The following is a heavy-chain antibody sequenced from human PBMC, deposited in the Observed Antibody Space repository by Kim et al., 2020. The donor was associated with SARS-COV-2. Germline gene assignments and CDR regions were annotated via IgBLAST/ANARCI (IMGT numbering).Heavy chain of an antibody. Sequence: VSGMTWSSAGTYCADAVKGRFTISRDNAKNGLYLQMSSLRVEDTALYYCTKGRYILRFLGQPESDGLDVWGQGAAVTV. V-gene: IGHV3-9*01. CDR2: MTWSSAGT. J-gene: IGHJ6*02. D-gene: IGHD3-3*01. CDR3: TKGRYILRFLGQPESDGLDV.